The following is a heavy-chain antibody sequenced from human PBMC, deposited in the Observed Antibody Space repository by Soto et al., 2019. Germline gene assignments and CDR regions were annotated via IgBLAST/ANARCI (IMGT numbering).Heavy chain of an antibody. CDR3: TGIHYDTSGNLNFDY. D-gene: IGHD3-22*01. CDR1: GFTFTNAW. Sequence: SGGSLRLSCAASGFTFTNAWMSWVRQAPGKGLEWVGRIKSNADGGTTDYAAPVKGRFTISRDDSKRTLYLQMNSLETEDTAVCYCTGIHYDTSGNLNFDYWGQGTLVTVSS. J-gene: IGHJ4*02. CDR2: IKSNADGGTT. V-gene: IGHV3-15*01.